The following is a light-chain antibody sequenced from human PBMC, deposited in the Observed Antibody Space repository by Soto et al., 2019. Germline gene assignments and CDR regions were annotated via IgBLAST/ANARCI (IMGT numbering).Light chain of an antibody. Sequence: EIVLTQSPATLSLSPGERATLSCRASPSVTNFLAWYQQKPGQAPRLLIYGTFNRATGIPARFSGSGSGTYFTLTISSLEPEDSAVYYCQQRNVWPPVTFGQGTRLEIK. CDR1: PSVTNF. CDR2: GTF. V-gene: IGKV3-11*01. CDR3: QQRNVWPPVT. J-gene: IGKJ5*01.